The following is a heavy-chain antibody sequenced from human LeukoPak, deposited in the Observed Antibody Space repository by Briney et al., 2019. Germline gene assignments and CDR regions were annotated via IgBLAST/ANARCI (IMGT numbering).Heavy chain of an antibody. CDR3: AKDVRYSGSYYYDY. CDR1: GFTVSSNY. V-gene: IGHV3-53*04. J-gene: IGHJ4*02. D-gene: IGHD1-26*01. Sequence: GGSLRLSCAASGFTVSSNYMSWVRQAPGKGLEWVSVIYSGGSTYYADSVKGRFTISRHNSKNTLYLQMNSLRAEDTAVYYCAKDVRYSGSYYYDYWGQGTLVTVSS. CDR2: IYSGGST.